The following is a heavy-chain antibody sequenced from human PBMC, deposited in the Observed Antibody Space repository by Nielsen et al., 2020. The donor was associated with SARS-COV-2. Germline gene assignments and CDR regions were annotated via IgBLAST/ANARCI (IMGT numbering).Heavy chain of an antibody. V-gene: IGHV1-3*01. CDR3: ARGMDYYYGMDV. D-gene: IGHD2-8*01. CDR2: INAGNGNT. Sequence: WVRQAPGQRLEWMGWINAGNGNTKYSQKFQGRVTITRDTSASTAYMELSSLRSEDTAVYYCARGMDYYYGMDVWGQGTTVTVSS. J-gene: IGHJ6*02.